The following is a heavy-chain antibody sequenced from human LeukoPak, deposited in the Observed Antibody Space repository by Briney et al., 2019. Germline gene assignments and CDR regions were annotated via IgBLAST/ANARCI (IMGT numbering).Heavy chain of an antibody. CDR2: IKQDGSEK. CDR3: AKVMGVVHRMDV. D-gene: IGHD3-3*01. CDR1: GFTFSSYW. J-gene: IGHJ6*02. Sequence: GGSLRLSCAASGFTFSSYWMSWVRQAPGKGLEWVANIKQDGSEKYYVDSVKGRFTISRDNSKNTLYLQMNSLRAEDTAVYYCAKVMGVVHRMDVWGQGTTVTVSS. V-gene: IGHV3-7*03.